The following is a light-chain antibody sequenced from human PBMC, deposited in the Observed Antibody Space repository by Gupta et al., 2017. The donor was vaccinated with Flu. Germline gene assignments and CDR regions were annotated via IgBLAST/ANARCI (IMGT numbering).Light chain of an antibody. V-gene: IGKV3-15*01. Sequence: EVVMTQSPATLSVSRGERATLSCRASQSISSNLAWYQQKPGQAPRLLIYGASTRATGIPARFSGSGSGTEFTLTISSLQSEDFAVYYCQQYNNWLFGGGTKVEIK. CDR3: QQYNNWL. J-gene: IGKJ4*01. CDR1: QSISSN. CDR2: GAS.